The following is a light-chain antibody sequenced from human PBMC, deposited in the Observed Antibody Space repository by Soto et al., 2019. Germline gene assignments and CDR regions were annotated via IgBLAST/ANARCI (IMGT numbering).Light chain of an antibody. J-gene: IGLJ1*01. CDR3: YSYRSGSAHV. CDR1: SSDVGGYNR. CDR2: EVT. V-gene: IGLV2-14*01. Sequence: QSVLTQPASVSGSPGQSITISCTGTSSDVGGYNRVSWYQQHPDKAPKLIIYEVTNRPSGISNRFSGSKPGDTASLTISGLQAEDEADYYCYSYRSGSAHVFGTGTKVTVL.